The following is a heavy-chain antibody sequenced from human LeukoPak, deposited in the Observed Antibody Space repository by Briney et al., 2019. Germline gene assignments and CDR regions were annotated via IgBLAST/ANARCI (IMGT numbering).Heavy chain of an antibody. J-gene: IGHJ4*02. V-gene: IGHV4-4*02. CDR1: GGSVTSTNW. CDR3: AREGGFYRPLDY. D-gene: IGHD3-3*01. CDR2: VHLDGRT. Sequence: SETLSLTCDVSGGSVTSTNWWTWVRQPPGKGLEWIGEVHLDGRTNYNPSLKSRLIMSVDLPEHHISLKLTSVTAADTAVYYCAREGGFYRPLDYSGQGTLVTVSS.